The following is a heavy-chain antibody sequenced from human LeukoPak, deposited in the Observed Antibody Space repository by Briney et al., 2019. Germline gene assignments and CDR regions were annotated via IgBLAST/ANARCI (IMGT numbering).Heavy chain of an antibody. J-gene: IGHJ4*02. Sequence: GGSLRLSCAASGFTFSDYYMSWIRQAPGKGLEWVSYISSNGSNKYYADSVKGRFTISRDNAKNSLYLQMNSLRAEDTAVYYCAGEAGYYDSSGYNDYWGQGTLVTVSS. V-gene: IGHV3-11*01. CDR2: ISSNGSNK. CDR3: AGEAGYYDSSGYNDY. CDR1: GFTFSDYY. D-gene: IGHD3-22*01.